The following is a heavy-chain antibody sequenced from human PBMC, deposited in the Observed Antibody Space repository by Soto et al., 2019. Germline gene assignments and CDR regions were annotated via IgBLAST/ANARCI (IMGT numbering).Heavy chain of an antibody. CDR1: SYG. CDR3: AKVQYRGYYYGMDV. Sequence: SYGVRWIIKAQGKGLEWVAVISYDGSNKYYADSVKGRFTISRDNSKNTLYLQMNSLRAEDTAVYYCAKVQYRGYYYGMDVWGQGTTVTVSS. D-gene: IGHD5-18*01. CDR2: ISYDGSNK. J-gene: IGHJ6*02. V-gene: IGHV3-30*18.